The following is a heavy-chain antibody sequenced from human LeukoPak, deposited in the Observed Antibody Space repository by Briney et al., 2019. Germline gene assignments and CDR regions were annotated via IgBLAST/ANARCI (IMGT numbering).Heavy chain of an antibody. V-gene: IGHV4-31*11. CDR1: GGSISSGGYS. CDR3: ARGRNLYDFWSGYIS. D-gene: IGHD3-3*01. CDR2: IYYSGST. J-gene: IGHJ4*02. Sequence: SETLSLTCAVSGGSISSGGYSWSWIRQPPGKGLEWIGYIYYSGSTYYNPSLKSRVTISVDTSKNQFSLKLSSVTAADTAVYYCARGRNLYDFWSGYISWGQGTLVTVSS.